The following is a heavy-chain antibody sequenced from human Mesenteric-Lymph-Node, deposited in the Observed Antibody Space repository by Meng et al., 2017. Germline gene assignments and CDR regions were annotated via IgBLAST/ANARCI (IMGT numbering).Heavy chain of an antibody. CDR3: ARLGITGTGSLDY. Sequence: SGAEVKKRAAYGKVSCEASGYTSDGFGWVRQAPGQGLEWMGGIIPIFGTANYAQKFQGRVTITADESTSTAYMELSSLRSEDTAVYYCARLGITGTGSLDYWGQGTLVTVSS. V-gene: IGHV1-69*01. CDR2: IIPIFGTA. CDR1: GYTSDG. D-gene: IGHD1-20*01. J-gene: IGHJ4*02.